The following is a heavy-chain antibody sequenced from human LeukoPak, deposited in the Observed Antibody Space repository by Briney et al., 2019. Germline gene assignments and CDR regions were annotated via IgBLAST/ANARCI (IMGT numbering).Heavy chain of an antibody. CDR3: AKDTPSIPRSGTDY. V-gene: IGHV3-53*01. CDR1: GFTVSSNY. J-gene: IGHJ4*02. Sequence: GGSLRLSCAASGFTVSSNYMSWVRQAPGKGLEWVSVIYSGGSTYYADSVKGRFTISRDNSKNTLYLQMNSLRAEDTAVYYCAKDTPSIPRSGTDYWGQGTLVTVSS. D-gene: IGHD1-1*01. CDR2: IYSGGST.